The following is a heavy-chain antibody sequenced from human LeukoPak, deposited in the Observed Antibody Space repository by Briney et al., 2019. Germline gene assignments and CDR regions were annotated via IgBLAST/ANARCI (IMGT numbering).Heavy chain of an antibody. Sequence: GGSLRLSCAPSGFTFSTYWMIWVRQAPGKGLEYVSHMNADGSTTNYADSMKGRFTISRDNAKNTLYLQMDSLRAEDTAVYYCGRDNHGSVDYWGQGSLVTVSS. CDR1: GFTFSTYW. V-gene: IGHV3-74*01. CDR3: GRDNHGSVDY. J-gene: IGHJ4*02. CDR2: MNADGSTT. D-gene: IGHD3-10*01.